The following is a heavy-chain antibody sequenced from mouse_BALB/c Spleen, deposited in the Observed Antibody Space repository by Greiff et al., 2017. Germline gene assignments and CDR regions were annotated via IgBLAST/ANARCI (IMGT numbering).Heavy chain of an antibody. D-gene: IGHD4-1*01. CDR3: ARVWDGAMDY. CDR2: ISYDGSN. CDR1: GYSITSGYY. V-gene: IGHV3-6*02. Sequence: EVKLMESGPGLVKPSQSLSLTCSVTGYSITSGYYWNWIRQFPGNKLEWMGYISYDGSNNYNPSLKNRISITRDTSKNQFFLKLNSVTTEDTATYYCARVWDGAMDYWGQGTSVTVSS. J-gene: IGHJ4*01.